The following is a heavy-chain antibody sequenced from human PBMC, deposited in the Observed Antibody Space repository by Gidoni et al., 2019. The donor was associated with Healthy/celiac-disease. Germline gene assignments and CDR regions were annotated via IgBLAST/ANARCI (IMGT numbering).Heavy chain of an antibody. D-gene: IGHD5-12*01. V-gene: IGHV3-74*01. Sequence: EVQLVESGGGLVQHGGSVRLSCAASGFTFSCYWLHWVRQSPGKGLGWVSRINSDGSSTSYADSVKGRFTISRDNAKNTLYLQMNSLRAEDTAVYYCARDLPINYYYYGMDVWGQGTTVTVSS. CDR3: ARDLPINYYYYGMDV. CDR2: INSDGSST. J-gene: IGHJ6*02. CDR1: GFTFSCYW.